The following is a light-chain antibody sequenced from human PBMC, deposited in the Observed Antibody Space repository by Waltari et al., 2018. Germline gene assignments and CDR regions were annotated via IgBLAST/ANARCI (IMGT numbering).Light chain of an antibody. J-gene: IGLJ1*01. CDR3: CSYGGPSIYV. V-gene: IGLV2-23*01. Sequence: QSALTQPSHVSGSPGLSITIACTGASNKTGSSNSVPWYQPHPGKAPKLLIYDANKRPSGVSHRFSASRSGNTASLTISGLQAEDEADYYCCSYGGPSIYVFGNATRVTV. CDR2: DAN. CDR1: SNKTGSSNS.